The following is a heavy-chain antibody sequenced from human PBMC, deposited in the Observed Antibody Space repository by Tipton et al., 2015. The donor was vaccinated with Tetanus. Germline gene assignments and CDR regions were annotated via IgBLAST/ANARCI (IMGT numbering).Heavy chain of an antibody. CDR1: GGSMSNNY. V-gene: IGHV4-59*01. CDR3: ARRSYCSSSRCFEGCDL. Sequence: TLSLTCTVSGGSMSNNYWSWIRQPPGKGLEWIAYIFHSGSTNYSPSLKSRVAISMDTDKNQISLKLSSVTAADTAVYYCARRSYCSSSRCFEGCDLWGQGTMVTVSS. D-gene: IGHD2-2*01. CDR2: IFHSGST. J-gene: IGHJ3*01.